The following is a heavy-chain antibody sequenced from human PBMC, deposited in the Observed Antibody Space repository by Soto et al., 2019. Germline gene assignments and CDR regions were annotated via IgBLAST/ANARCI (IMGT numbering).Heavy chain of an antibody. Sequence: QVQLVQSRGEVKKPGASVKVSCKTSGYSFTTYGISWVRQAPGQGLEWMGWISGYNGNTNYAQKLQGRFTMPTDTSTSTAYMELRSLRSDDTAVYYCAREGPAPYYYYGMDVWGQGSTVTVSS. CDR1: GYSFTTYG. CDR2: ISGYNGNT. CDR3: AREGPAPYYYYGMDV. J-gene: IGHJ6*02. V-gene: IGHV1-18*01.